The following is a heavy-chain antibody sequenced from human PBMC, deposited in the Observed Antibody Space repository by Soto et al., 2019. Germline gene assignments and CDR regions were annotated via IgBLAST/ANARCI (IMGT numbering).Heavy chain of an antibody. J-gene: IGHJ6*02. D-gene: IGHD3-16*01. V-gene: IGHV5-51*01. CDR3: AAGGISPGNYNYYAMDV. Sequence: ESLKISCKTSGYSFTSYWIGWVRQMPWKGLEWMGFIYPGDSDTRYSPSFQGQVTISADKSISTAYLQWSSLKASDTAVYYCAAGGISPGNYNYYAMDVWGQGTTVTVSS. CDR1: GYSFTSYW. CDR2: IYPGDSDT.